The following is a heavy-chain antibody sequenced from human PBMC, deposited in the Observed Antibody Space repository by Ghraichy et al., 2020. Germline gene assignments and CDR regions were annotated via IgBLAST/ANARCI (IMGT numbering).Heavy chain of an antibody. CDR1: GFTFSSYA. J-gene: IGHJ4*02. V-gene: IGHV3-64D*06. CDR2: ISSNGGST. Sequence: GGSLRLSCSASGFTFSSYAMHWVRQAPGKGLEYVSAISSNGGSTYYADSVKGRFTISRDNSKNTLYLQMSSLRAQDTAVYYCVKDRPGDYDILTGHFDYWGQGTLVTVSS. CDR3: VKDRPGDYDILTGHFDY. D-gene: IGHD3-9*01.